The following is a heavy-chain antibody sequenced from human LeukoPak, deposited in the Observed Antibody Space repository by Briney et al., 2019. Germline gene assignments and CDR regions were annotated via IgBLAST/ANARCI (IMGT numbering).Heavy chain of an antibody. J-gene: IGHJ6*02. CDR2: MYSGGST. CDR1: GFTVSSYY. D-gene: IGHD4-11*01. Sequence: GGSLRLSCAASGFTVSSYYMTWVRQAPGKGLEWVSVMYSGGSTYYADSVKGRVAISRDNSQNTVFLQMNSVRVEDTAVYYCARSYSNHLFGMDVWGPGTAVTVSS. V-gene: IGHV3-66*01. CDR3: ARSYSNHLFGMDV.